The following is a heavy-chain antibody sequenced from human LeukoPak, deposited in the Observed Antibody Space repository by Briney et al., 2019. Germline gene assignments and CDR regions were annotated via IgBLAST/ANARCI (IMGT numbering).Heavy chain of an antibody. CDR3: ARGGSSGWYYHFDY. CDR1: GGSISSYY. J-gene: IGHJ4*02. CDR2: IYYNVSI. V-gene: IGHV4-59*01. Sequence: SETLSLTCTVSGGSISSYYWSWIRQPPGKGLEWIGYIYYNVSINHNPSLKSRVIIPVDTSKNQFSLKLSAVTAADTAVYYCARGGSSGWYYHFDYWGQGTLVTVSS. D-gene: IGHD6-19*01.